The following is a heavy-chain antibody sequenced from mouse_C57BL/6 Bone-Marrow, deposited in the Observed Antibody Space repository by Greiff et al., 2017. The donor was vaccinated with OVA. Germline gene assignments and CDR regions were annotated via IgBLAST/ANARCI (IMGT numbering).Heavy chain of an antibody. CDR3: TRGDYYGSSSYWYFDV. Sequence: DVMLVESGEGLVKPGGSLKLSCAASGFTFSSYAMSWVRQTPEKRLEWVAYISSGGDYIYYADTVKGRFTISRDNARNTLNLQMSSLKSEDTAMYSCTRGDYYGSSSYWYFDVWGTGPTVTVSS. CDR2: ISSGGDYI. D-gene: IGHD1-1*01. CDR1: GFTFSSYA. V-gene: IGHV5-9-1*02. J-gene: IGHJ1*03.